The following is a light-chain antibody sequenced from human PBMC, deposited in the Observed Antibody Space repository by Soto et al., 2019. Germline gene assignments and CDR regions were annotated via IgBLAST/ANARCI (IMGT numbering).Light chain of an antibody. CDR1: QSVSSN. CDR2: GAS. J-gene: IGKJ3*01. Sequence: EIVMTQSPATLSVSPGERATLSCRASQSVSSNLAWYQQKPGQAPRLLIYGASTRATGIPARFRGSGSGTEVPLTISRLQSEDFAVYYCQQYNNWRPLTFGTGTKVDIK. V-gene: IGKV3-15*01. CDR3: QQYNNWRPLT.